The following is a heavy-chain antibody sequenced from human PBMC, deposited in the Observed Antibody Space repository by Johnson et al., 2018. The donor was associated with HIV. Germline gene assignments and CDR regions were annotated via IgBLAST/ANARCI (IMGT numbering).Heavy chain of an antibody. CDR1: GFTFSSFW. CDR2: INQDGSEK. Sequence: VQLVESWGGLVQPGGSLRLSCAASGFTFSSFWMSWVRQAPGKGLEWVANINQDGSEKYYVDSVKGRFTISRDNAKNSLYLQMNSLRAEDTAVYYCARDPNTYYNFWSGTRAFDIWGQGTMVTVSS. J-gene: IGHJ3*02. CDR3: ARDPNTYYNFWSGTRAFDI. V-gene: IGHV3-7*01. D-gene: IGHD3-3*01.